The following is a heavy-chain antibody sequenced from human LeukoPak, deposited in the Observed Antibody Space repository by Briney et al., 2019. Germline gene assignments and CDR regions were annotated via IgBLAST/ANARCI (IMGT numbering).Heavy chain of an antibody. J-gene: IGHJ3*02. D-gene: IGHD3-22*01. Sequence: SATLSLTCAVYGGSFSGYYWSWIRQPPGKGLEWIGEINHSGSSNYNPSLKSRVTISLDTSKNQFSLKVISMTAADTAVYYCTKSDGSGLIRICGRGTMVTVSS. CDR2: INHSGSS. CDR3: TKSDGSGLIRI. V-gene: IGHV4-34*01. CDR1: GGSFSGYY.